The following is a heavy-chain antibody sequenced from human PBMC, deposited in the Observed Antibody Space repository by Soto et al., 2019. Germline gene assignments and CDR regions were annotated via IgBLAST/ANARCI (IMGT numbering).Heavy chain of an antibody. CDR1: GGSFSGYY. J-gene: IGHJ4*02. Sequence: SETLSLTCAVYGGSFSGYYWSWIRQPPGKGLEWIGEINHSGSTNYNPSLKSRVTISVDTSKNQFSLKLSSVTAADTAVYYCARQGGYDGGYGSGSPAFDYCGQGTLVTVSS. CDR2: INHSGST. V-gene: IGHV4-34*01. CDR3: ARQGGYDGGYGSGSPAFDY. D-gene: IGHD3-10*01.